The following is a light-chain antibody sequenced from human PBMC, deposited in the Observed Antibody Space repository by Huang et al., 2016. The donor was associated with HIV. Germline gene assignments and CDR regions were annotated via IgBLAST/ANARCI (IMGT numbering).Light chain of an antibody. CDR2: RAS. V-gene: IGKV1-5*03. CDR3: QQYNTDLYT. CDR1: QNINIW. J-gene: IGKJ2*01. Sequence: DIQMTQSPSTLSASVGDRVTITCRASQNINIWLAWYQQKPGKAPDLLIYRASSLQVGVPSRFTGSGSGTEFTLTITSLQPDDLGTYYCQQYNTDLYTFGQGTKLEI.